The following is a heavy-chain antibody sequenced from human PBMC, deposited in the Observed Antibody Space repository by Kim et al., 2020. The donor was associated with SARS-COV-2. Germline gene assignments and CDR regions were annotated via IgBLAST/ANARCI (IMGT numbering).Heavy chain of an antibody. CDR2: ISAYNGNT. J-gene: IGHJ5*02. V-gene: IGHV1-18*01. CDR3: AERSGYSSGWFWFDP. CDR1: GYTFTSYG. D-gene: IGHD6-19*01. Sequence: ASVKVSCKASGYTFTSYGISWVRQAPGQGLEWMGWISAYNGNTNYAQKLQGRVTMTTDTSTSTAYMELRSLRSDDTAVYYCAERSGYSSGWFWFDPWGQGSLVTVSS.